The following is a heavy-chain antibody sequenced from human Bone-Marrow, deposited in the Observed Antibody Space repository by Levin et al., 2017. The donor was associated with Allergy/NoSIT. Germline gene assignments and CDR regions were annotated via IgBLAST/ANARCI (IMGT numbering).Heavy chain of an antibody. CDR1: GGSIRRGSDY. CDR3: ARPISASYGYFTFDS. D-gene: IGHD3-16*01. CDR2: VYYTGKI. Sequence: NPSETLSLTCTVSGGSIRRGSDYWGWLRQPPGTGLEWVASVYYTGKIYYHPSLQSRVTMSVDTSKNQFYLRLSFVTAADTAVYYCARPISASYGYFTFDSWGQGTLVTVAS. V-gene: IGHV4-39*01. J-gene: IGHJ4*02.